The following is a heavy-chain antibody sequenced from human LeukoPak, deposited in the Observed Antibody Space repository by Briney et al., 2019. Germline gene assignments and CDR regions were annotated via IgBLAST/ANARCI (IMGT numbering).Heavy chain of an antibody. V-gene: IGHV1-24*01. D-gene: IGHD1-26*01. CDR1: GYTLTELS. Sequence: ASVKVSCKVSGYTLTELSMHRVRQAPGKGLEWMGGFDPEDGETIYAQKFQGRVTMTEDTSTDTAYMELSSLRSDDTAVYYCARKQTVGATHAFDIWGQGTMVTVSS. J-gene: IGHJ3*02. CDR2: FDPEDGET. CDR3: ARKQTVGATHAFDI.